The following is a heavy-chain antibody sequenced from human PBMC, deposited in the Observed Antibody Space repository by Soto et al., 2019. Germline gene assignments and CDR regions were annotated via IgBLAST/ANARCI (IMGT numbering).Heavy chain of an antibody. V-gene: IGHV4-4*02. Sequence: SETLSLTCAVSGVSIGSPNWWTWVRQAPGKGLEWIGEMWPSGGTTYNPSLRNRVTISVDNSKNHLSLTLTSVTAADTAIYYCARCLHCSNGGRFDPWGQGALVTSPQ. CDR2: MWPSGGT. D-gene: IGHD2-8*01. J-gene: IGHJ5*02. CDR1: GVSIGSPNW. CDR3: ARCLHCSNGGRFDP.